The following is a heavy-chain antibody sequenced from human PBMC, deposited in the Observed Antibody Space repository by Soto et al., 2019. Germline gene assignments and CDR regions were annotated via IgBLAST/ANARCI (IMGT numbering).Heavy chain of an antibody. CDR3: AREGDAVTDAFDI. Sequence: HPGGSLRLSCAASGFTFSSYWMSWVRQAPGKGLEWVANIKQDGSEKYYVDSVKGRFTISRDNAKNSLYLQMNSLRAEDTAVYYCAREGDAVTDAFDISGQGTMVTVSS. CDR1: GFTFSSYW. D-gene: IGHD4-17*01. CDR2: IKQDGSEK. V-gene: IGHV3-7*01. J-gene: IGHJ3*02.